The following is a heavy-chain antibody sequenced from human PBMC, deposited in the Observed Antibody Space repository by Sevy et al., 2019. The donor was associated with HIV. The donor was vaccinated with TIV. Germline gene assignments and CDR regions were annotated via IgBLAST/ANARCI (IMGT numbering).Heavy chain of an antibody. Sequence: ASVKVSCKASGGTFSSYAISWVRQAPGQGLEWMGGIIPIFGTANYAQKFQGRVTITADKSTSTAYMELSSLRSEDTAVYYCARDLRVVVPAAKYAGGGYYYYYMDVWGKGTTVTVSS. D-gene: IGHD2-2*01. V-gene: IGHV1-69*06. CDR2: IIPIFGTA. CDR3: ARDLRVVVPAAKYAGGGYYYYYMDV. CDR1: GGTFSSYA. J-gene: IGHJ6*03.